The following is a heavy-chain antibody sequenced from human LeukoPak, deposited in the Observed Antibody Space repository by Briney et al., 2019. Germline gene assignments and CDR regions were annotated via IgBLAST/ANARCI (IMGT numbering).Heavy chain of an antibody. D-gene: IGHD3-22*01. V-gene: IGHV4-59*12. J-gene: IGHJ4*02. CDR3: ARRNYYDSTGYFDS. CDR1: GGSISSYY. Sequence: SETLSLTCTVSGGSISSYYWSWIRQPPGKGLEWIGEIYQSGATNYNPFLKSRVTISLDKSKNQFSLKVTSVTAADTAVYYCARRNYYDSTGYFDSWGQGTLVTASS. CDR2: IYQSGAT.